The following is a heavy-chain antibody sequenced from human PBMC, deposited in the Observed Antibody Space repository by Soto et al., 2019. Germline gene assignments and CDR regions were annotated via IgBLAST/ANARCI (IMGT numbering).Heavy chain of an antibody. CDR1: GFTVSSNY. V-gene: IGHV3-66*01. CDR2: IYSGGST. CDR3: AREGSISMVRGVIIDPNGYYYGMDV. D-gene: IGHD3-10*01. Sequence: PGGSLSLSCAASGFTVSSNYMSWVRQAPGKGLEWVSVIYSGGSTYYADSVKGRFTISRDNSKNTLYLQMNSLRAEDTAVYYCAREGSISMVRGVIIDPNGYYYGMDVWGQGTTVTVPS. J-gene: IGHJ6*02.